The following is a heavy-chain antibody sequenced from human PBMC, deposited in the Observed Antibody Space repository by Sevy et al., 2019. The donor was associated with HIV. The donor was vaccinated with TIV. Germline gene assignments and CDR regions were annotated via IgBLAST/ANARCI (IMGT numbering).Heavy chain of an antibody. J-gene: IGHJ4*02. D-gene: IGHD3-10*01. V-gene: IGHV4-61*02. CDR2: IYTSGIT. CDR1: GGSISSGTYY. CDR3: ARYYYGSGKYSFDY. Sequence: SETLSLTCTVSGGSISSGTYYWTWIRQPAGKGLEWIGRIYTSGITNYNPSLKSRVTISLDTSKNQFSLNLSSVTAADTAVYYCARYYYGSGKYSFDYWGQGTLVTVSS.